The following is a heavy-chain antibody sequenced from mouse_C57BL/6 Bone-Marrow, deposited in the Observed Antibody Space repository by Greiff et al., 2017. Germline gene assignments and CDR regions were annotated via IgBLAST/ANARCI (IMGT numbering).Heavy chain of an antibody. CDR3: ARRWLRFDY. CDR2: IHPNSGST. Sequence: QVHVKQSGAELAKPGASVKLSCKASGYTFTSYWMHWVKQRPGQGLEWIGMIHPNSGSTNYNEKFKSKATLTVDKSSSTAYMQLSSLTSEDSAVYYCARRWLRFDYWGQGTTLTVSS. CDR1: GYTFTSYW. V-gene: IGHV1-64*01. J-gene: IGHJ2*01. D-gene: IGHD2-3*01.